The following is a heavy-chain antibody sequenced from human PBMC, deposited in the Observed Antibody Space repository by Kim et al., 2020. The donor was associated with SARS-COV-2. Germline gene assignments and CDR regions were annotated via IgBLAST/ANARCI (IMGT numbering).Heavy chain of an antibody. V-gene: IGHV3-23*01. D-gene: IGHD6-13*01. J-gene: IGHJ4*02. CDR3: AKLYKIAAAGKVDY. Sequence: ADSVKGRFTISRDNSKNTLYLQMNSLRAEDTAVYYCAKLYKIAAAGKVDYWGQGTLVTVSS.